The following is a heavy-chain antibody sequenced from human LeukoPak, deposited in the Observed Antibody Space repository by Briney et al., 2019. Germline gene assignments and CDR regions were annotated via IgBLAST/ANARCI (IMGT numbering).Heavy chain of an antibody. CDR1: GDSITSGPYF. D-gene: IGHD4-11*01. J-gene: IGHJ5*02. CDR2: TYSSGSA. V-gene: IGHV4-61*02. Sequence: PSETLSLTCTASGDSITSGPYFWNWIRQPAGKKLEWIGRTYSSGSAIYNPSLKSRVTISADRSKNQIYLTLTSVTAADTAVYYCARGGDYSNYNNWFDPWGQGTLVTVSS. CDR3: ARGGDYSNYNNWFDP.